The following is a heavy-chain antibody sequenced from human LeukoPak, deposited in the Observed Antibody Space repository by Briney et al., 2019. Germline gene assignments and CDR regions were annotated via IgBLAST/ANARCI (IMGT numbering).Heavy chain of an antibody. V-gene: IGHV3-21*01. J-gene: IGHJ4*02. CDR2: ISSSSSYI. D-gene: IGHD6-13*01. Sequence: GGSLRLSCAASGFTFSSYSMNWVRQAPGKGLEWVSSISSSSSYIYYADSVKGRFTISRDNAKNSLYLQMNSLRAEDTAVYCCARGLAAAGSFDYWGQGTLVTVSS. CDR3: ARGLAAAGSFDY. CDR1: GFTFSSYS.